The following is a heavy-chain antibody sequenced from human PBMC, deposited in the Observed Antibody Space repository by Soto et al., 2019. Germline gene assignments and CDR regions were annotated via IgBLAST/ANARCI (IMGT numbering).Heavy chain of an antibody. V-gene: IGHV1-69*06. J-gene: IGHJ5*02. CDR2: IIPIFGTA. CDR1: GGTFSSYA. D-gene: IGHD3-22*01. Sequence: ASVKVSCKASGGTFSSYAISWVRQAPGQGLEWMGGIIPIFGTANYAQKFQGRVTITADKSTSTAYMELSSLRSEDTAVYYCARAYDSSGYFWFDPWGQGTLVTVSS. CDR3: ARAYDSSGYFWFDP.